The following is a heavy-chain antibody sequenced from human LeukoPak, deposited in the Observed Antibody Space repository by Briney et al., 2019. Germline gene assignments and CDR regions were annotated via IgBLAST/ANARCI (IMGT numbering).Heavy chain of an antibody. CDR2: IYYSGST. V-gene: IGHV4-39*07. CDR1: GGSISSGTYY. Sequence: SETLSLTCTVSGGSISSGTYYWGWIRQPPGKGLEWIGSIYYSGSTYYNPSLRSRVTISVDTSKNQFSLRLGSVTAADPAVYYCARVQSRLSWFDPWGQGTLVTVSS. CDR3: ARVQSRLSWFDP. J-gene: IGHJ5*02.